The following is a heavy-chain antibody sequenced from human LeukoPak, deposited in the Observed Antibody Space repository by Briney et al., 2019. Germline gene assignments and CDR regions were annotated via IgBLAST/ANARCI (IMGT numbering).Heavy chain of an antibody. V-gene: IGHV4-39*07. J-gene: IGHJ4*02. Sequence: SETLSLTCTVSGGSISSSSYYWGWIRQPPGKGLEWIGSIYYSGSTYYNPSLKSRVTISVDTSKNQFSLKLSSVTAADTAVYYCARVRGSMVRGVIMRYNIDYWGQGTLVTVSS. CDR2: IYYSGST. D-gene: IGHD3-10*01. CDR1: GGSISSSSYY. CDR3: ARVRGSMVRGVIMRYNIDY.